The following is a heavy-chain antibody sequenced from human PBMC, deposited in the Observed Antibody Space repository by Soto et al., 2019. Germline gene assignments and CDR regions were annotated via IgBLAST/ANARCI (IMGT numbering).Heavy chain of an antibody. CDR2: MNANNGNT. CDR1: GYTFTSYD. CDR3: ARVGRDSGYDLGWFDP. J-gene: IGHJ5*02. Sequence: GASVKVSCKASGYTFTSYDINWVRQATGQGLEWMGWMNANNGNTSYAQKLQGRVTMTTDTSTSTAYMELSSLRSDDTAVYYCARVGRDSGYDLGWFDPWGQGTLVTVSS. D-gene: IGHD5-12*01. V-gene: IGHV1-8*01.